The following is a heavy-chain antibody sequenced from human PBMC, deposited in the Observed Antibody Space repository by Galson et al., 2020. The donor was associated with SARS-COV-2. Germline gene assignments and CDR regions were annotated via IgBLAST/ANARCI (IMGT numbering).Heavy chain of an antibody. J-gene: IGHJ6*02. CDR2: IKQDGSEK. Sequence: GESLKISCAASGFTFSSYWMSWVRQAPGKGLEWVANIKQDGSEKYYVDSVKGRFTISRDNAKYSLYLQMNSLRAEDTAVYYCARDKRGILWSPRMGMDVWAQGTTVAVSS. V-gene: IGHV3-7*03. D-gene: IGHD2-21*01. CDR1: GFTFSSYW. CDR3: ARDKRGILWSPRMGMDV.